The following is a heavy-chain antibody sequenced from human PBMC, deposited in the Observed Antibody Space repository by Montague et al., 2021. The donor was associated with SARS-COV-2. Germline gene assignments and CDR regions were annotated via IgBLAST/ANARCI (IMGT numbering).Heavy chain of an antibody. D-gene: IGHD2-15*01. V-gene: IGHV6-1*01. Sequence: CAISGDSVSSNTATWNWFRQSPSRGLEWLGRTYYRSKWYHDYAISLKSRITINPDTSKNQFSLQLSSVAPEDTAVFYCARTTTRMLYPENAFDIWGQGTMVTVSS. CDR3: ARTTTRMLYPENAFDI. J-gene: IGHJ3*02. CDR1: GDSVSSNTAT. CDR2: TYYRSKWYH.